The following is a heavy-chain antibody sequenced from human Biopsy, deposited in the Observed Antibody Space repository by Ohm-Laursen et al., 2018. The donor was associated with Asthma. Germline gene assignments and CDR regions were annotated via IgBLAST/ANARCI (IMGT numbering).Heavy chain of an antibody. V-gene: IGHV4-34*01. CDR1: GGSFSSNY. Sequence: SETLSLTCAVYGGSFSSNYWSWIRQTPGKGLEWRGDTHHSGYTNYNPSLSSRLTLSVDTSKNQFSLRLTSVTAADTAVYYCARGSSSRLSQWELLVSGGKRAHSYYGMDVWGQGTTVTVSS. CDR2: THHSGYT. J-gene: IGHJ6*02. D-gene: IGHD1-26*01. CDR3: ARGSSSRLSQWELLVSGGKRAHSYYGMDV.